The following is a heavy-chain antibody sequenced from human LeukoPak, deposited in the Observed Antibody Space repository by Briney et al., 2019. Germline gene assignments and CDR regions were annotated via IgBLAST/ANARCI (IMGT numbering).Heavy chain of an antibody. J-gene: IGHJ4*02. CDR2: SHYSGCA. CDR3: AGGGYCSSASCHAPLFDW. D-gene: IGHD2-2*01. CDR1: GASVRRYY. Sequence: PSETLSLTCTVSGASVRRYYSSWIRQSPGKGLEWIGYSHYSGCANFNPSLKSRVSISVDTSKNQFSLNLRSLTAADTAVYYCAGGGYCSSASCHAPLFDWWGPGILVTVSS. V-gene: IGHV4-59*02.